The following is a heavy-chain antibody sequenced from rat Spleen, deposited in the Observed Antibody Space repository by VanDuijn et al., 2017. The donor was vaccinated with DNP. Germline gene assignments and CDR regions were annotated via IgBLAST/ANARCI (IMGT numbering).Heavy chain of an antibody. CDR3: ARWSDYFDY. Sequence: EEQLQESGPGLVRPSQSLSLTCSVTGYPITRSYRWNWIRKFPGNKMEWIGHITYSARTTYNPSLKSRISITRDTSKNQFFLQLNSVTTEDTATYYCARWSDYFDYWGQGVMVTVSS. V-gene: IGHV3-1*01. CDR2: ITYSART. J-gene: IGHJ2*01. CDR1: GYPITRSY.